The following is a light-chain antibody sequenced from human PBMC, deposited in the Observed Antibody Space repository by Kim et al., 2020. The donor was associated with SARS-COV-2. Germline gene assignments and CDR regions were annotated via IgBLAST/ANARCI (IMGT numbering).Light chain of an antibody. V-gene: IGLV3-21*04. CDR1: NIGSKS. CDR3: QVWDSSSDHVV. J-gene: IGLJ2*01. CDR2: YDS. Sequence: APGKTARSTCGGNNIGSKSVHWYQQKPGQAPVLVIYYDSDRPSGIPERFSGSNSGNKATLTISRVEAGDEADYYCQVWDSSSDHVVFGGGTQLTVL.